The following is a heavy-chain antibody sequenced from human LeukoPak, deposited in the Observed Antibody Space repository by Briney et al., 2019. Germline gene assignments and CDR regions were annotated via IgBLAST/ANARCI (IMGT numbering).Heavy chain of an antibody. CDR1: GFTFSMYW. Sequence: PGGSLRLSCAASGFTFSMYWMSWVRQAPGKGPEWVANIKEDGSEKHYVDSVKGRFTISRDNAKNSLYLQMNSLRAEDTAVYYCAKEIRGIRYRNAFDIWGQGTMVTVSS. J-gene: IGHJ3*02. D-gene: IGHD3-9*01. CDR2: IKEDGSEK. CDR3: AKEIRGIRYRNAFDI. V-gene: IGHV3-7*03.